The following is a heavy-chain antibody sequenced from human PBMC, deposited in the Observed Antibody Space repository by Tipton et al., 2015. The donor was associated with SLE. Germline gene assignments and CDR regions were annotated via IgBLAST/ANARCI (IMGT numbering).Heavy chain of an antibody. D-gene: IGHD2-8*01. CDR2: IYYSGRT. V-gene: IGHV4-31*03. CDR1: GDSFSSDGYY. CDR3: ARHDTNYGRNWFDP. Sequence: TLSLTCSVSGDSFSSDGYYWSWIRQHAEKGLEWIGYIYYSGRTYYNPSLESRSIISVDTSKKQFSLKLSSVTAADTAVYYCARHDTNYGRNWFDPWGQGTLVTVSS. J-gene: IGHJ5*02.